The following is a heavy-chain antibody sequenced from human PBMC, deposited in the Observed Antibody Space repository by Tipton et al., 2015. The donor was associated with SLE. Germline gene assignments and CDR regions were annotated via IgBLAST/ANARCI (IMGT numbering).Heavy chain of an antibody. D-gene: IGHD6-19*01. CDR2: IYPSGTT. CDR1: GGSISSGGYS. J-gene: IGHJ5*02. CDR3: ARELGEQWLERNNWFDP. Sequence: TLSLTCTVSGGSISSGGYSWSWIRQPPGKDLEWIGYIYPSGTTFYNPSLESRVTISLDRSKNQFSLNLSSVTAADTAVYYCARELGEQWLERNNWFDPWGQGTLVSVSS. V-gene: IGHV4-30-2*01.